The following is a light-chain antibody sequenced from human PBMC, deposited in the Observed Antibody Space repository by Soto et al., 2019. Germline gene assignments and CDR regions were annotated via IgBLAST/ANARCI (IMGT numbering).Light chain of an antibody. CDR2: LGS. Sequence: DIVMTQSPLSLPVTPGEPASISCRSSQSLLHSNGYIYLDWYMQKTGQSPQLLIYLGSNRASGVPDRVSGSGSGTDFTLKISRVEAEDVGVYYCMQALQTTWTFGQGTKVEIK. CDR3: MQALQTTWT. J-gene: IGKJ1*01. V-gene: IGKV2-28*01. CDR1: QSLLHSNGYIY.